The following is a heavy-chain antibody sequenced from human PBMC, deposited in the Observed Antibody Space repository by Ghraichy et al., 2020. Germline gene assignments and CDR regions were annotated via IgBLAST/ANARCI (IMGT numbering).Heavy chain of an antibody. D-gene: IGHD4-11*01. CDR1: GFTFSSYW. Sequence: GASLRLSCAASGFTFSSYWMAWIRQAPGKGLEWLAYINKDSGEIYYLDSVKGRFTISRDNAKKSLYLQMNSLRVEDTAVYYCARNDKDYSDYGNDYWGQGTLVTVSS. V-gene: IGHV3-7*01. CDR3: ARNDKDYSDYGNDY. CDR2: INKDSGEI. J-gene: IGHJ4*02.